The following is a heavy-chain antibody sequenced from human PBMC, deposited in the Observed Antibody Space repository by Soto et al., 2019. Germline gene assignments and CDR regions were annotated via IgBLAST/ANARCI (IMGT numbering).Heavy chain of an antibody. CDR3: AKAANGWFSAFDI. D-gene: IGHD6-19*01. CDR2: ISGSGGTT. Sequence: EVQLLESGGGLVQRGGSLRLSCAASGLTFSSYAMSWVRQAPGKGLEWVSGISGSGGTTYYADSVKGRFTFSRDNYKNTLYLQMNSLRAEETDVYYCAKAANGWFSAFDIWGQGTMVTVSS. V-gene: IGHV3-23*01. J-gene: IGHJ3*02. CDR1: GLTFSSYA.